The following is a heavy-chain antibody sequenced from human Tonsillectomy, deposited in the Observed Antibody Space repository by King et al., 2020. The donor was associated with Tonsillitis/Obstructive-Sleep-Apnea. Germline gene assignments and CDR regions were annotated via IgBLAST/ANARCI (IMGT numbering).Heavy chain of an antibody. J-gene: IGHJ4*02. CDR1: GFTFSSYG. D-gene: IGHD6-6*01. CDR2: ISSDGSNK. CDR3: AKDRYVAARQPLAFDY. Sequence: HVQLVESGGGVVQPGRSLRLSCAASGFTFSSYGMHWVRQAPGKGLEWVAVISSDGSNKYYADSVKGRFTISRDNSKNTLYLQMNSLRAEDTAVYYCAKDRYVAARQPLAFDYWGQGALVTVSS. V-gene: IGHV3-30*18.